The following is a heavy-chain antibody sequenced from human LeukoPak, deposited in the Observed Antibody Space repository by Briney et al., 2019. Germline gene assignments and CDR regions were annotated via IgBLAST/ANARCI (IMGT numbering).Heavy chain of an antibody. D-gene: IGHD3-10*01. CDR1: GGSFSGYY. CDR2: INHSGST. Sequence: SETLSLTCAVYGGSFSGYYWSWIRQPPGKGLEWIGEINHSGSTNYNPSLKSRVTISVDTSKNQFSLKLSSVTAADTAVYYCARGHYYGSGFNWFDPWGQGTLVTVSS. CDR3: ARGHYYGSGFNWFDP. J-gene: IGHJ5*02. V-gene: IGHV4-34*01.